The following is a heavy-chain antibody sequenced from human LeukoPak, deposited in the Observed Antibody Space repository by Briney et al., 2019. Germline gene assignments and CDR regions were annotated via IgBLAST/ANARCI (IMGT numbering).Heavy chain of an antibody. CDR2: IKQDGSEK. V-gene: IGHV3-7*01. J-gene: IGHJ6*02. CDR3: ARVNKAAAPSYGMDV. CDR1: GFTFSSYW. Sequence: GGSLRLSCAASGFTFSSYWMSWVRQAPGKGLEWVANIKQDGSEKYSVDSVKGRFTISRDNAKNSLYLQMNSLRAEDTAVYYCARVNKAAAPSYGMDVWGQGTTVTVSS. D-gene: IGHD6-13*01.